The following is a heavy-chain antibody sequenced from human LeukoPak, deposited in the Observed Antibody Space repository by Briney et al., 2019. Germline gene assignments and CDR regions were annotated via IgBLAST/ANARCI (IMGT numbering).Heavy chain of an antibody. CDR1: GFTFSTFA. CDR2: IFPSGGEI. CDR3: ARGRGWVDY. Sequence: GGSLRLSCAASGFTFSTFAMIWVRQPPGKGLEWVSSIFPSGGEIHYADSVRGRFTISRDNSKSTLSLQMNSLRVDDMAVYYCARGRGWVDYWGQGTLVTVSS. V-gene: IGHV3-23*01. J-gene: IGHJ4*02. D-gene: IGHD3-16*01.